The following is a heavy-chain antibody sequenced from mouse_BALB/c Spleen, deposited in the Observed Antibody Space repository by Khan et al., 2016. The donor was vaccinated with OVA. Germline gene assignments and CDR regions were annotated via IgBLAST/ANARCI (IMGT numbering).Heavy chain of an antibody. CDR1: GYSITSDYA. D-gene: IGHD1-1*01. V-gene: IGHV3-2*02. CDR3: ASMILDYSGSNFGGYFFNY. J-gene: IGHJ2*01. Sequence: VQLKESGPGLVKPSQSLSLTCTVTGYSITSDYAWNWIRQFPGNKLEWMGYISYSGSTAYNPSLKSRTSITRDTSKNRAFLQLNSVTTEDTATYYFASMILDYSGSNFGGYFFNYWGQGTTLTVSS. CDR2: ISYSGST.